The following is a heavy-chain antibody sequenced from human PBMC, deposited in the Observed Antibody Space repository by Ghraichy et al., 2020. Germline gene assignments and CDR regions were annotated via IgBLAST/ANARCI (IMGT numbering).Heavy chain of an antibody. J-gene: IGHJ4*02. CDR2: ISAYNGNT. D-gene: IGHD3-22*01. V-gene: IGHV1-18*01. CDR1: GYTFTSYG. CDR3: ARGEIYYYDSSGYPIPYFDY. Sequence: ASVKVSCKASGYTFTSYGISWVRQAPGQGLEWMGWISAYNGNTNYAQKLQGRVTMTTDTSTSTAYMELRSLRSDDTAVYYCARGEIYYYDSSGYPIPYFDYWGQGTLVTVSS.